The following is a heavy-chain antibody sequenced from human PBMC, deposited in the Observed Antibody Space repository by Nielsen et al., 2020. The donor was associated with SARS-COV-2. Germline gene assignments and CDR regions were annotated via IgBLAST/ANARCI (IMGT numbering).Heavy chain of an antibody. J-gene: IGHJ4*02. Sequence: GESLKISCAASGFAFTSYAMSWVRQAPGKGLEWVSGISGSGGSTYYADSVKGRFSISRDSSKNTLYLQVNSLRAEDTAVYYCAKEASGSYYVDYWGQGTLVTVSS. CDR2: ISGSGGST. CDR3: AKEASGSYYVDY. CDR1: GFAFTSYA. V-gene: IGHV3-23*01. D-gene: IGHD1-26*01.